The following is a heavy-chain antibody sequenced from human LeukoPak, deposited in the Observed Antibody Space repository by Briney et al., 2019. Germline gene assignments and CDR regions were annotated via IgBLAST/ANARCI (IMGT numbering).Heavy chain of an antibody. V-gene: IGHV3-9*01. Sequence: GGSLRLSCSASGFTFDDYAMHWVRQAPGKGLEWVSGISWNSGSIGYADSVKGRFTISRDNAKNSLYLQMNSLRAEDTALYYCAKSRGYSGYDPLLHWGQGTLVTVSS. CDR2: ISWNSGSI. CDR1: GFTFDDYA. J-gene: IGHJ4*02. D-gene: IGHD5-12*01. CDR3: AKSRGYSGYDPLLH.